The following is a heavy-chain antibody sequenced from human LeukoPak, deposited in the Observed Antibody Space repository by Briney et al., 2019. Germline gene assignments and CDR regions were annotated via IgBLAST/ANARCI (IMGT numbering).Heavy chain of an antibody. V-gene: IGHV3-30*18. CDR3: AKAWVRAVVSGMDV. J-gene: IGHJ6*04. CDR1: GFTFSSYG. Sequence: GGSLRLSCAASGFTFSSYGMHWVRQAPGKGLERVAVISYDGSNKYYADSVKGGFTISRDNSKNTLYLQMNSLRAEDTAVYYCAKAWVRAVVSGMDVWGKGTTVPVSS. D-gene: IGHD3-10*01. CDR2: ISYDGSNK.